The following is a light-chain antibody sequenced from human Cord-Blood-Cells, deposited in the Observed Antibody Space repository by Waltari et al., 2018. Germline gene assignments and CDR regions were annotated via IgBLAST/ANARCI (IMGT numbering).Light chain of an antibody. CDR1: QSVSSN. V-gene: IGKV3-15*01. CDR2: GAS. Sequence: EIVMTQSPATLSVSPGESATLSCRASQSVSSNVAWYQQKPGQAPRLLTYGASTRATGIPARFSGSGSGTEFTLTISSLQSEDFAVYYCQQYNNWPLTFGGGTKVEIK. J-gene: IGKJ4*01. CDR3: QQYNNWPLT.